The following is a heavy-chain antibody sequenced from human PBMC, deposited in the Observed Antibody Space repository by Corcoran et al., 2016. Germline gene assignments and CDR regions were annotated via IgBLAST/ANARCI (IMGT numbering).Heavy chain of an antibody. CDR1: GFTVSSNY. Sequence: EVQLVDSGGGLIQPGGSLRLSCAASGFTVSSNYMTWVRQAPGKGLECVSVINSAGDTYYADSVKGRFTISRDNSKNTLYLQMNRLRAEDTAGYYCASAAVDSGPFDYCGQGTLVTVSS. CDR2: INSAGDT. D-gene: IGHD1-26*01. CDR3: ASAAVDSGPFDY. V-gene: IGHV3-53*01. J-gene: IGHJ4*02.